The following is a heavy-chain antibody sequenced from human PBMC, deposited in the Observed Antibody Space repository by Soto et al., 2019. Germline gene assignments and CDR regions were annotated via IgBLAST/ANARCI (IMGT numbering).Heavy chain of an antibody. CDR2: ISSSSSYI. D-gene: IGHD2-21*02. Sequence: EVQLVESGGGLVKPGGSLRLSCAASGFTFSSYSMNWVRQAPGKGLEWVSSISSSSSYIYYADSVKGRFTISRDNAKNSLYLQMNSLRAEDTAVYYCARGPLVVTAPNYGMDVWGQGTTVTVSS. V-gene: IGHV3-21*01. CDR3: ARGPLVVTAPNYGMDV. J-gene: IGHJ6*02. CDR1: GFTFSSYS.